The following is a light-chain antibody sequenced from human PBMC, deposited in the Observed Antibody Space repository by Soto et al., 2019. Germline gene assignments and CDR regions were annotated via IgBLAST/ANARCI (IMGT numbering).Light chain of an antibody. J-gene: IGLJ2*01. CDR3: CSYAGSSTFAV. CDR2: EGS. Sequence: QSALTQPASVSGSPGQSITISRTGTSSDVGSYNLVSWYQQHPGKAPKLMIYEGSKRPSGVSNRFSGSKSGNTASLTISGLQAEDEADYYCCSYAGSSTFAVFGGGTKLTVL. CDR1: SSDVGSYNL. V-gene: IGLV2-23*03.